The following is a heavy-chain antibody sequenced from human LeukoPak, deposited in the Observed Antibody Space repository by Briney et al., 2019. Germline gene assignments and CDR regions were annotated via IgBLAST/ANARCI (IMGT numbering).Heavy chain of an antibody. D-gene: IGHD2-2*02. J-gene: IGHJ4*02. CDR1: GGTFSSYA. CDR2: ITPIFGIA. V-gene: IGHV1-69*10. Sequence: ASVKVSCKASGGTFSSYAISWVRQAPGQGLEWMGGITPIFGIANYAQKFQGRGTITADKSTSTAYMELSSLRSEDTAVYYCARGRGYCSTTSCYNPFDYWGQGTLVTVSS. CDR3: ARGRGYCSTTSCYNPFDY.